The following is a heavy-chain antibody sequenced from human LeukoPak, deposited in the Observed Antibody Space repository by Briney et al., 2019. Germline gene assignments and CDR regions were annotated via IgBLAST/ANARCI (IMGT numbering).Heavy chain of an antibody. CDR1: GGSFSGYY. J-gene: IGHJ4*02. Sequence: TSETLSLTCAVYGGSFSGYYWSWIRQPPGKGLEWIGEINHSGSTNYNPSLKSRVTISVDTSKNQFSLKLSSVTAADTAVYYCARAVAGPPDYWGQGTLVTVSS. V-gene: IGHV4-34*01. CDR2: INHSGST. D-gene: IGHD6-19*01. CDR3: ARAVAGPPDY.